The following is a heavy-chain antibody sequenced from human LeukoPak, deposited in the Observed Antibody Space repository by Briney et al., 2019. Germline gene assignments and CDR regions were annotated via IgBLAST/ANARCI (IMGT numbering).Heavy chain of an antibody. CDR2: IYSGGST. CDR1: GFTVSSNC. J-gene: IGHJ3*02. V-gene: IGHV3-66*02. D-gene: IGHD3-22*01. Sequence: GGSLRLSCAASGFTVSSNCMSWVRQAPGKGLEWVSVIYSGGSTYYADSVKGRFTISRDNSKNTLYLQMNSLRAEDTAVYYCARDLLDYYDSSGYPRGAFDIWGQGTMVTVSS. CDR3: ARDLLDYYDSSGYPRGAFDI.